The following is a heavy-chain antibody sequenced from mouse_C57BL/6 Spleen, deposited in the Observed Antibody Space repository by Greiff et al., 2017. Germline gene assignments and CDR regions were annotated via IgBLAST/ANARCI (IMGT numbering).Heavy chain of an antibody. V-gene: IGHV1-69*01. CDR1: GYTFTSYW. CDR3: ARGGYYSNEFAY. Sequence: VQLQQPGAELVMPGASVKLSCKASGYTFTSYWMHWVKQRPGQGLEWIGEIDPSDSYTNYHQKFKGNSTLTVDKSSSTAYMQRSSLTSEDSAVYYCARGGYYSNEFAYWGQGTLVTVSA. J-gene: IGHJ3*01. CDR2: IDPSDSYT. D-gene: IGHD2-5*01.